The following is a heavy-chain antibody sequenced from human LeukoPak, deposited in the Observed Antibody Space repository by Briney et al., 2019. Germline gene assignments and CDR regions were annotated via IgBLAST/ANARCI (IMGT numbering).Heavy chain of an antibody. V-gene: IGHV4-34*01. J-gene: IGHJ5*02. CDR2: IYHRGST. CDR1: RGSFSDYY. D-gene: IGHD3-3*01. Sequence: SETLSLTCAVYRGSFSDYYWSWIRQPPGKGLEWIGEIYHRGSTNYNPSLKSRVTMSVDTSKNQFSLKLSSVTAADTAVYYCARDSSVAIFGVVSSGFDPWGQGTLVTVST. CDR3: ARDSSVAIFGVVSSGFDP.